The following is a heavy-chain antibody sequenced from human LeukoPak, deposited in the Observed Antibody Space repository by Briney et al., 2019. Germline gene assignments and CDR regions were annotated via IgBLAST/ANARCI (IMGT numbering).Heavy chain of an antibody. Sequence: GGSLRLSCAASGFTFSSYAMHWVRQAQGKGLEWVAVISYDGSNKYYADSVKGRFTISRDNSKNTLYLQMNSLRAEDTAVYYCARGIAARRGDWFDPWGQGTLVTVSS. J-gene: IGHJ5*02. D-gene: IGHD6-6*01. CDR1: GFTFSSYA. CDR3: ARGIAARRGDWFDP. CDR2: ISYDGSNK. V-gene: IGHV3-30*04.